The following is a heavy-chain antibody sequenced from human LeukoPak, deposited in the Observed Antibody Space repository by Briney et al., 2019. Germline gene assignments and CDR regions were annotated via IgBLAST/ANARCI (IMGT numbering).Heavy chain of an antibody. CDR3: AKAKGGYSSSWHPFDY. CDR1: QSIVSSRY. CDR2: ISWNSGSI. Sequence: GGSLRLSWAASQSIVSSRYMSWVRQAPGEGLEWVSGISWNSGSIGYADSVKGRFTISRDNAKNSLYLQMNSLRAEDTALYYCAKAKGGYSSSWHPFDYWGQGTLVTVSS. D-gene: IGHD6-13*01. V-gene: IGHV3-9*01. J-gene: IGHJ4*02.